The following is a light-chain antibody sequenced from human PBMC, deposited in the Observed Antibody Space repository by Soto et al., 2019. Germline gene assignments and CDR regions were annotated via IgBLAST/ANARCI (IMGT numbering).Light chain of an antibody. J-gene: IGLJ2*01. CDR1: SSDVGSYNL. CDR3: CSYAGSSTYVV. CDR2: EGS. V-gene: IGLV2-23*01. Sequence: QSALTQPASVSGSPGQSITISCTGTSSDVGSYNLVSWYQQHPGKAPKLMIYEGSKRPSGVSNRFSGSKSGNTASLTSSGLQAEDEAHYYCCSYAGSSTYVVFGGGTKLTVL.